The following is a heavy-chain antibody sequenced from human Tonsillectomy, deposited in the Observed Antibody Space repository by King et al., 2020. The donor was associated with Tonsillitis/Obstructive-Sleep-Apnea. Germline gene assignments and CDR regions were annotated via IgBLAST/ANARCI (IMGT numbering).Heavy chain of an antibody. D-gene: IGHD4-11*01. CDR1: GFTFSNFA. CDR2: LSGSGGST. Sequence: VQLVQSGGGLVQPGGSLRLSCAASGFTFSNFAMSWVRQAPGKGLEWVSTLSGSGGSTYYADSVKGRFTISRDNSKNTLDRQMNNLRAEDTAIYYCAKQITVTGGWFDPWGQGTLVTVSS. CDR3: AKQITVTGGWFDP. V-gene: IGHV3-23*04. J-gene: IGHJ5*02.